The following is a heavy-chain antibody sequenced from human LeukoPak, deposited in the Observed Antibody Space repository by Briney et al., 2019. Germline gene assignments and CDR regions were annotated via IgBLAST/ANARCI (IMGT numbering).Heavy chain of an antibody. D-gene: IGHD5-18*01. CDR1: GFTFSSYS. Sequence: GGSLRLSYAASGFTFSSYSMNWVRQAPGKGLEWVSSISSSSSYIYYADSVKGRFTISRDNAKNSLYLQMNSLRAEDTAVYYCARDPIQLWPEKGFDYWGQGTLVTVSS. CDR2: ISSSSSYI. J-gene: IGHJ4*02. V-gene: IGHV3-21*01. CDR3: ARDPIQLWPEKGFDY.